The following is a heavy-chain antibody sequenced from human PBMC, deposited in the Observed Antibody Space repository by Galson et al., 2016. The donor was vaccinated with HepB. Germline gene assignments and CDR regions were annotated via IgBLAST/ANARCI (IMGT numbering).Heavy chain of an antibody. V-gene: IGHV2-5*02. CDR1: GVSANTSRLD. Sequence: PALVKPTQTLTLTCSFSGVSANTSRLDVGWIRQPPGKALEWLALIYWDEDKRYNPSLKNRLTITKDTSKNEVVLTMTNMYPVDTATYFFAHVRDGLELYFDSWGQGTLVTVSS. CDR3: AHVRDGLELYFDS. CDR2: IYWDEDK. J-gene: IGHJ4*02. D-gene: IGHD1-7*01.